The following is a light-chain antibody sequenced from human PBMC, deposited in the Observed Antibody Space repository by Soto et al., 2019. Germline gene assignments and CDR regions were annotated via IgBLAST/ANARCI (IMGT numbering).Light chain of an antibody. V-gene: IGKV3-11*01. CDR3: QHRSNWPPMYT. J-gene: IGKJ2*01. CDR1: QSVGGF. CDR2: DTS. Sequence: EIVLTQSPATLSLSPGERATLPCRASQSVGGFLAWYQQKSGQAPRLLIYDTSKRVTGIPARFSGSGSGTDFTLTISSLEPEDFAVYHCQHRSNWPPMYTFGQGTKLQIK.